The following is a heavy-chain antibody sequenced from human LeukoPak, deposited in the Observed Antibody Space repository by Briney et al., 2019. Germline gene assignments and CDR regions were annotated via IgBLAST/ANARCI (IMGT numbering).Heavy chain of an antibody. J-gene: IGHJ3*02. CDR1: GGSFSGYY. Sequence: PSETLSLTCAVYGGSFSGYYWSWIRQPPGKGLEWIGEINHSGSTNYNPSLKSRVTISVDTSKNQFSLKLSSVTAADTAVYYCARPYIVVVPAAIGGDAFDIWGQGTMVTVSS. V-gene: IGHV4-34*01. CDR2: INHSGST. CDR3: ARPYIVVVPAAIGGDAFDI. D-gene: IGHD2-2*01.